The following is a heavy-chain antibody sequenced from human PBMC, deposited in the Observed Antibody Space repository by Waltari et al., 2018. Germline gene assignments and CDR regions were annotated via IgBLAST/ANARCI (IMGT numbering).Heavy chain of an antibody. D-gene: IGHD3-9*01. Sequence: QLQLQESGPGLVKPSETLSLTCTVSGGSIRSSSYYWGWIRQPPGKGLEWIGSIYYSGSTYYNPSIKSRVTISVDTSKNQFSLKLSSVTAADTAVYYCARGYYDILTARGGKLDYWGQGTLVTVSS. CDR3: ARGYYDILTARGGKLDY. J-gene: IGHJ4*02. CDR1: GGSIRSSSYY. V-gene: IGHV4-39*07. CDR2: IYYSGST.